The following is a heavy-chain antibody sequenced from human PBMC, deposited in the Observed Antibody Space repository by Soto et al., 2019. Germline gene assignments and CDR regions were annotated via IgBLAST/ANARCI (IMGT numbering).Heavy chain of an antibody. CDR2: ISGSGGST. J-gene: IGHJ6*02. Sequence: EVQLLESGGGLVQPGGSLRLSCAASGFTFSSYAMSWVRQAPGKGLEWVSAISGSGGSTYYADSVKGRFTICRDNSKNTLYLQMNSLRAEDTAVYYCAKGPYYYDSSGYNPSGNSYYGMDVWGQGTTVTVSS. CDR3: AKGPYYYDSSGYNPSGNSYYGMDV. CDR1: GFTFSSYA. D-gene: IGHD3-22*01. V-gene: IGHV3-23*01.